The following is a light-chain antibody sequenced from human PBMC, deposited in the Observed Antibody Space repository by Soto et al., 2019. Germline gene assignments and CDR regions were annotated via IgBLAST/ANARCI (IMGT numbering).Light chain of an antibody. CDR3: QQYGSSPRT. CDR1: QSVSSSY. Sequence: EIVLTQSPGTLSLSPGERATLSCRASQSVSSSYLAWYQQKPGQAPRLLIYGASSRATGIPDRVSGSGSGTDFPLTISRVEPEDFAVYYCQQYGSSPRTFGQGTKVEIK. V-gene: IGKV3-20*01. J-gene: IGKJ1*01. CDR2: GAS.